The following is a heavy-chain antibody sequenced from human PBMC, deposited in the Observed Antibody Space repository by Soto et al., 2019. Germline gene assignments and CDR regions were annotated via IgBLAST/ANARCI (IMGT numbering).Heavy chain of an antibody. V-gene: IGHV4-34*01. J-gene: IGHJ4*02. CDR2: INHSGST. CDR1: GGSFSGYY. Sequence: SETLSLTCAVYGGSFSGYYWSWIRQPPGKGLEWIGEINHSGSTNYNPSLKSRVTISVDTSKNQFSLKLSSVTAADTAVYYCARGLETEFDYWGQGTLVTVSS. CDR3: ARGLETEFDY.